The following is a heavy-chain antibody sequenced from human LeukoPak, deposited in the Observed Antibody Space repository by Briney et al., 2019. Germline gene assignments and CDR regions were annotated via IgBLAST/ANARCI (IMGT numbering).Heavy chain of an antibody. CDR3: AGVVGLTGYSSSWYSGYYYYMDV. J-gene: IGHJ6*03. Sequence: GASAKVSCKASGGTFSSYAISWVRQAPGQGLEWMGGIIPIFGTTNYAQKFQDRVTITADKSTSTAYMELSSLRSEDTAVYYCAGVVGLTGYSSSWYSGYYYYMDVWGKGTTVTVSS. D-gene: IGHD6-13*01. CDR2: IIPIFGTT. CDR1: GGTFSSYA. V-gene: IGHV1-69*06.